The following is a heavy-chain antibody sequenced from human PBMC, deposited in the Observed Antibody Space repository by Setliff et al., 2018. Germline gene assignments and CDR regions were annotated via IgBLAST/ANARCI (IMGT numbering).Heavy chain of an antibody. D-gene: IGHD5-12*01. CDR1: GYTFTRYG. J-gene: IGHJ6*03. CDR3: ARGRGGGYDETPRPMYFMDV. Sequence: ASVKVSCKASGYTFTRYGISWVRQAPGQGLEWMGWISVYNSKTNYAEKLRGRVTMTTDTSTSTAYVELRSLRSDDTAVYFCARGRGGGYDETPRPMYFMDVWGKGTTVTVSS. CDR2: ISVYNSKT. V-gene: IGHV1-18*01.